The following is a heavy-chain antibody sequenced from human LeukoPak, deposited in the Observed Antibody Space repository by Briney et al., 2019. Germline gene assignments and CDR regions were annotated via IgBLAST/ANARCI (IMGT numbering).Heavy chain of an antibody. CDR3: ARGVVVVATGQNWFDP. V-gene: IGHV4-4*09. D-gene: IGHD2-15*01. CDR1: GGSISRYY. J-gene: IGHJ5*02. CDR2: IYTGGST. Sequence: TSETLSLTCTVSGGSISRYYWSWIRQPPGKGLEWIGYIYTGGSTNYNPSLKSRVPISVDPSKNQFSLKLSSVTAADTAVYYCARGVVVVATGQNWFDPWGQGTLVTVSS.